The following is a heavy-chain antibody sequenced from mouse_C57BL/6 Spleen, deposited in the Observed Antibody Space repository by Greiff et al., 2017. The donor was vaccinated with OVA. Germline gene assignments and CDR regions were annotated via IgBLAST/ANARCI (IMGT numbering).Heavy chain of an antibody. V-gene: IGHV1-18*01. CDR2: INPNNGGT. Sequence: VQLQQSGPELVKPGASVKIPCKASGYTFPDYNMDWVKQSHGKSLEWIGDINPNNGGTIYHQKFKGKATLTVDKSSSTAYMELRSLTSEDTAVYYCARGGWFAYWGQGTLVTVSA. CDR1: GYTFPDYN. J-gene: IGHJ3*01. CDR3: ARGGWFAY.